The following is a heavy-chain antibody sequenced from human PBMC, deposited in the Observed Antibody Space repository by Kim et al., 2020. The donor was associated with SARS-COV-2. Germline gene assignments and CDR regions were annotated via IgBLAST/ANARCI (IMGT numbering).Heavy chain of an antibody. Sequence: SETLSLTCTVSGYSISSGYYWGWIRQPPGKGLEWIGSIYHSGSTYYNPSLKSRVTISVDTSKNQFSLKLSSVTAADTAVYYCARKVYDGETYYDFWSGYKYYYFDYWGQGTLGTVSS. CDR1: GYSISSGYY. D-gene: IGHD3-3*01. CDR2: IYHSGST. CDR3: ARKVYDGETYYDFWSGYKYYYFDY. J-gene: IGHJ4*02. V-gene: IGHV4-38-2*02.